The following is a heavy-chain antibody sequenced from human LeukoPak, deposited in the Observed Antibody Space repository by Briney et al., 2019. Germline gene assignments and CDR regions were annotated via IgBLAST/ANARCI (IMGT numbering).Heavy chain of an antibody. D-gene: IGHD3-10*01. CDR3: AKDREYYGSGSYYSVHY. J-gene: IGHJ4*02. V-gene: IGHV3-30*18. CDR2: ISYDGSNK. Sequence: PGRSLRLSCAASGFTFSSYGMHWVRQAPGKGLEWVAVISYDGSNKYYADSVKGRFTISRDNSKNTLYLQMNSLRAEDTAVYYCAKDREYYGSGSYYSVHYWGQGTLVTVSS. CDR1: GFTFSSYG.